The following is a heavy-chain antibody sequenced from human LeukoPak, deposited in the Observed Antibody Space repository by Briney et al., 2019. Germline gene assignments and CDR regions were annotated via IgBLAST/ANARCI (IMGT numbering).Heavy chain of an antibody. J-gene: IGHJ5*02. D-gene: IGHD6-13*01. CDR3: ARDCLGYSSSLGGFGP. CDR1: EFAFSTYN. CDR2: ISTGSSTT. V-gene: IGHV3-48*02. Sequence: PGGSLRLSCAASEFAFSTYNMNWVRQAPGKGLEWVSYISTGSSTTYYADSVKGRFTISRDNVENSLYLQMNSLRDEDTAVYYCARDCLGYSSSLGGFGPWGQGTLVTVSS.